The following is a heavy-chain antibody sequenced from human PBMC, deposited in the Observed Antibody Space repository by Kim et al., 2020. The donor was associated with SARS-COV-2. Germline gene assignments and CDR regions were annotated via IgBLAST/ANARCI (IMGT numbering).Heavy chain of an antibody. CDR2: MKPSGGSA. CDR3: ARGGAGLSY. Sequence: ASVKVSCKASGYIFTNYNIHWIRQAPGQGLEWLGIMKPSGGSATYGPKFQGRVTMTRDTSTGTVYMELSSLRSEDTAIYYCARGGAGLSYWGQGTLGAVSS. CDR1: GYIFTNYN. V-gene: IGHV1-46*01. J-gene: IGHJ4*02. D-gene: IGHD3-10*01.